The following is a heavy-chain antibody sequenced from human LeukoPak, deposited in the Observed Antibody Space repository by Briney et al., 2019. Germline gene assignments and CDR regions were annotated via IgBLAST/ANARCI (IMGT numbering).Heavy chain of an antibody. CDR2: ISYDGSNK. CDR3: ARDRWYQLLHYYYYYGMDV. D-gene: IGHD2-2*01. CDR1: GFTFSSYA. J-gene: IGHJ6*02. V-gene: IGHV3-30*04. Sequence: HSGRSLRLSCAASGFTFSSYAMHWVRQAPGKGLEWVAVISYDGSNKYYADSVKGRFTISRDNSKNTLYLQMNSLRAEDTAVYYCARDRWYQLLHYYYYYGMDVWAKGPRSPSP.